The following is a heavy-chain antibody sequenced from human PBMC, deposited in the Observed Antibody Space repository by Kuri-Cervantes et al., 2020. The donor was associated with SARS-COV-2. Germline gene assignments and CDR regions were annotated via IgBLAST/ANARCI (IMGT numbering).Heavy chain of an antibody. CDR2: ISYDGSNK. CDR3: AREPSGDGDYYYYYGMDV. D-gene: IGHD3-10*01. CDR1: GFTFSSYA. Sequence: GGSLRLSCAASGFTFSSYATHWVRQAPGKGLEWVAVISYDGSNKYYADSVKGRFTISRDNSKNTLYLQMNSLRAEDTAVYYCAREPSGDGDYYYYYGMDVWGQGTTVTVSS. V-gene: IGHV3-30-3*01. J-gene: IGHJ6*02.